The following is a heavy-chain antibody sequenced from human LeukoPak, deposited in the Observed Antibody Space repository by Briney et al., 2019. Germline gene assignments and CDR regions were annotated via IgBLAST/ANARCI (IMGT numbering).Heavy chain of an antibody. Sequence: PGGSLRLSCAASGFTVSSNYMSWVRQAPGRGLEWVSIIYAGGTIYYADSVKGRFIISRDNSKNTLYLQMNSLRVEDTAVYYCARAPGIRNAFDIWGQGTMVTVSS. V-gene: IGHV3-53*01. D-gene: IGHD2-15*01. CDR2: IYAGGTI. J-gene: IGHJ3*02. CDR1: GFTVSSNY. CDR3: ARAPGIRNAFDI.